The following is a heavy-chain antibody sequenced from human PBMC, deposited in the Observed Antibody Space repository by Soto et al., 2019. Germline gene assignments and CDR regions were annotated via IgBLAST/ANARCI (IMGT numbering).Heavy chain of an antibody. CDR2: IWYDGSNK. CDR3: ARDLGDDYGDYLTLDY. J-gene: IGHJ4*02. CDR1: GFTFSSYG. D-gene: IGHD4-17*01. V-gene: IGHV3-33*01. Sequence: GGSLRLSCAASGFTFSSYGMHWVRQAPGKGLEWVAVIWYDGSNKYYADSVKGRFTISRDNSKNTLYLQMNSLRAEDTALYYCARDLGDDYGDYLTLDYWGQGTLVTVSS.